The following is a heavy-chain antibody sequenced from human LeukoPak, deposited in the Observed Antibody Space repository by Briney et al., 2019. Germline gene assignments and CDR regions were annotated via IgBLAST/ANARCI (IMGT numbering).Heavy chain of an antibody. CDR2: INPNSGGT. D-gene: IGHD6-19*01. Sequence: GASVKVSCKASGYTFTGYYMHWVRQAPGQGLEWMGWINPNSGGTNYAQKFQGRVTMTRDTSISTAYMELSRLRSDDTAVYYCARSASYSSGWFPAWGQGTLVTVSS. CDR1: GYTFTGYY. CDR3: ARSASYSSGWFPA. V-gene: IGHV1-2*02. J-gene: IGHJ5*02.